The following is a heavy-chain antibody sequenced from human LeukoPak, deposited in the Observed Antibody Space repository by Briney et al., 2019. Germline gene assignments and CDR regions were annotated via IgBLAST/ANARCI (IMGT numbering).Heavy chain of an antibody. CDR1: GFTFSNYW. Sequence: GGSLRLSCAASGFTFSNYWMTWARQAPGKAPEGVANIKRDGSERNYVDSVKGRFTIARDNTKNSLYLHMTCLRGEDTAVYYCASRAGKPGNTPWCFDYWGQGALVTVSS. D-gene: IGHD1-7*01. V-gene: IGHV3-7*01. CDR2: IKRDGSER. J-gene: IGHJ4*02. CDR3: ASRAGKPGNTPWCFDY.